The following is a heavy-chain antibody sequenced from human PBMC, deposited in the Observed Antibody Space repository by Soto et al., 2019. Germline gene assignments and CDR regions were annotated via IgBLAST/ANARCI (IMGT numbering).Heavy chain of an antibody. Sequence: VDSLKISCKTCGYRFTSHLIFWVLQMPGKGPEWIGIVFPSDSDTRYSSSFQGRFNISRDNSKNTLFLQMNSPRPEDTAVYYCAKDKAVFNWANYYFEYRGQRALVNVYS. CDR1: GYRFTSHL. J-gene: IGHJ4*02. CDR3: AKDKAVFNWANYYFEY. CDR2: VFPSDSDT. V-gene: IGHV5-51*01. D-gene: IGHD1-1*01.